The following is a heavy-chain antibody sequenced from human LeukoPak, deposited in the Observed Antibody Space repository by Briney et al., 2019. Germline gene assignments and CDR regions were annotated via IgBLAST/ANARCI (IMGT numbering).Heavy chain of an antibody. D-gene: IGHD3-3*01. CDR3: AKPITIFGVVMGSDAFDI. CDR2: ISGSGGST. CDR1: GFTFSSYA. J-gene: IGHJ3*02. V-gene: IGHV3-23*01. Sequence: GGSLRLSCAASGFTFSSYAMSWVRQAPGKGLEWVSAISGSGGSTYYADSVKGRFTISSDNSKNTLYLQMNSLRAEDTAVYYCAKPITIFGVVMGSDAFDIWGQGTMVTVSS.